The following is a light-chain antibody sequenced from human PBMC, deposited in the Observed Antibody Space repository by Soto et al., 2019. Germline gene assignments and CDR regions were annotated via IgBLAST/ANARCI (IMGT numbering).Light chain of an antibody. CDR1: QDLTNY. J-gene: IGKJ1*01. CDR3: LQDYTYPWT. Sequence: IQMTQSPPSLAASVGDRVTITCQASQDLTNYLNWYQQKPGEAPKLLIFGASNLQVGVPVRFSASGSGTNFTLTISNLQPEDFASYYCLQDYTYPWTFGQGTKVDI. CDR2: GAS. V-gene: IGKV1-6*02.